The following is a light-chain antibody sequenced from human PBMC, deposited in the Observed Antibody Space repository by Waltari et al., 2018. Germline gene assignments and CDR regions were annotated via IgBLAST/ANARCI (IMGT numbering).Light chain of an antibody. J-gene: IGKJ4*01. Sequence: DIQMTQSPSSLSASVRERVTIPCRASQSISTFLNWYQQKPGKAPRLLIHAASRLQSGVPSRFSGSGSGTEFTLTISSLQVEDFATYYCQHSYNIPVTFGGGTRVEIK. CDR3: QHSYNIPVT. CDR1: QSISTF. CDR2: AAS. V-gene: IGKV1-39*01.